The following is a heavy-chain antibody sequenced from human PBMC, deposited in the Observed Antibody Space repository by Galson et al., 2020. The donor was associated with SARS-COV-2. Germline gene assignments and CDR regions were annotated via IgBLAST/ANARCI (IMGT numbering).Heavy chain of an antibody. CDR3: AREHFTFGGVIGRRRYFDY. D-gene: IGHD3-16*02. CDR1: GGSVSSGSYY. V-gene: IGHV4-61*01. Sequence: SQTLSLTCTVSGGSVSSGSYYWSWIRQPPGKGLEWIGYIYYSGSTNYNPSLKSRVTISVDTSKNQFSLKLSSVTAADTAVYYCAREHFTFGGVIGRRRYFDYWGQGTLVTVSS. CDR2: IYYSGST. J-gene: IGHJ4*02.